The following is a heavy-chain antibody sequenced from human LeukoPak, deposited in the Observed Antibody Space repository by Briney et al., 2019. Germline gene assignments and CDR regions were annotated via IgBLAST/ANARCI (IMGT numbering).Heavy chain of an antibody. CDR2: ISSNNSTI. CDR3: VRDLHSSTWYRDWFDP. D-gene: IGHD6-13*01. Sequence: GGSLRLSCAASGFTFSSYSMNWVRQAPGKGLQWVSYISSNNSTIYYADSVKGRFTISRDNAKDSLYLQMNSLRAEDTAVYYCVRDLHSSTWYRDWFDPWGQGTLVTVSS. J-gene: IGHJ5*02. V-gene: IGHV3-48*01. CDR1: GFTFSSYS.